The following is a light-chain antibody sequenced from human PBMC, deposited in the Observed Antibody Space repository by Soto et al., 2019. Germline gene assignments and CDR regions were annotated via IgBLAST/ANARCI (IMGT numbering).Light chain of an antibody. J-gene: IGLJ2*01. CDR2: LSSDGSH. V-gene: IGLV4-69*01. CDR1: SGHSSYA. Sequence: QPVLTLSPSASASLGASVKLTCTLSSGHSSYAIAWHQQQPEKGPRYLMKLSSDGSHSKGDGIPDRFSGSSSGAERYLTISSLQSEDDADYYCQTWDTGARVVFGEGTTLTVL. CDR3: QTWDTGARVV.